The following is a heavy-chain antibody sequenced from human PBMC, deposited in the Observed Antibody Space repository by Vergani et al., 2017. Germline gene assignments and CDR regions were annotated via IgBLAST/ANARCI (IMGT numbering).Heavy chain of an antibody. Sequence: EVQLVQSGAEVKKPGESLKISCNGSGYSFTSYWIGWVRQMPGKGLEWMGIIYPGDSDTRYSPSFQGQVTISADKSISTAYLQWSSPKASDTAMYYCTRHVPCGDGACLHFDHWGQGTQVTVSS. CDR2: IYPGDSDT. J-gene: IGHJ4*02. V-gene: IGHV5-51*01. D-gene: IGHD2-21*01. CDR1: GYSFTSYW. CDR3: TRHVPCGDGACLHFDH.